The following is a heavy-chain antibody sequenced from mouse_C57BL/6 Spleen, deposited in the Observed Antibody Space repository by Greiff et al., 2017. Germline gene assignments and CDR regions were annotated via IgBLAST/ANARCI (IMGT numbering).Heavy chain of an antibody. CDR2: IWSGGST. J-gene: IGHJ2*01. CDR1: GFSLTSYG. D-gene: IGHD1-1*01. CDR3: ARTEGYYYGSSYGFDY. V-gene: IGHV2-2*01. Sequence: QVQLQQSGPGLVQPSQSLSITCTVSGFSLTSYGVHWVRQSPGKGLEWLGVIWSGGSTDYNAAFISRLSISKDNSKSQVFFKMNSLQADDTAIYYCARTEGYYYGSSYGFDYWGQGTTLTVSS.